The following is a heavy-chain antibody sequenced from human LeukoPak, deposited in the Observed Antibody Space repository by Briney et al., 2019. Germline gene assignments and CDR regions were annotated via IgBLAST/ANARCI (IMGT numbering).Heavy chain of an antibody. CDR2: ISSSSSYI. CDR3: AKESTVTPGNVNWFDS. D-gene: IGHD4-17*01. J-gene: IGHJ5*01. V-gene: IGHV3-21*04. Sequence: PGGSLRLSCAASGFTFNTYTVNWVRQAPGKGLEWVSSISSSSSYIYYADSVKGRFTISRDNSKNTLCLQMNSLRADDTAVYYCAKESTVTPGNVNWFDSWGQGTLVTVSS. CDR1: GFTFNTYT.